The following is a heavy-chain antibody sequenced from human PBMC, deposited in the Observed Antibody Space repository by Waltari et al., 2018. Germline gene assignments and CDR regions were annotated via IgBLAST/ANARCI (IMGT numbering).Heavy chain of an antibody. CDR1: GYRFTDYY. CDR3: VTALGDRSSASRPFDV. J-gene: IGHJ3*01. V-gene: IGHV1-69-2*01. Sequence: EVQLLQSGTELKTPGSTVKISCQVSGYRFTDYYIHWVQQAPGKGPQWMGLVDPEDGEKIDAERFQGRVTITADTSTETAFMELSSLTSDDTAVYYCVTALGDRSSASRPFDVWGLGTLITVSS. CDR2: VDPEDGEK. D-gene: IGHD3-10*01.